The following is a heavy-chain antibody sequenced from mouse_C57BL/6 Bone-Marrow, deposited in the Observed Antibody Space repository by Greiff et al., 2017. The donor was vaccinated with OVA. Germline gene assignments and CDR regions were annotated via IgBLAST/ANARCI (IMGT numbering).Heavy chain of an antibody. CDR2: IYPRDGST. Sequence: QVQLQQSDAELVKPGASVKISCKVSGYTFTDHTIHWMKQRPEQGLEWIGYIYPRDGSTKYNEKFKGQATLTADKSSSTAYMQLNSLTSEDSAVYFCARLYYYGSSYGYFDVWGTGTTVTVSS. CDR1: GYTFTDHT. V-gene: IGHV1-78*01. D-gene: IGHD1-1*01. CDR3: ARLYYYGSSYGYFDV. J-gene: IGHJ1*03.